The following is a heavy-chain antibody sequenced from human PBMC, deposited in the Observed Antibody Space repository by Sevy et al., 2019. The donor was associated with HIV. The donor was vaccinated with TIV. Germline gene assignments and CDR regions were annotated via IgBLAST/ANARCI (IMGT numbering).Heavy chain of an antibody. J-gene: IGHJ4*02. V-gene: IGHV3-7*01. CDR2: IKQDGSEK. CDR1: GFTFSTYW. CDR3: ARAPVGSGWYFPRGIDY. D-gene: IGHD6-13*01. Sequence: GGSLRLSCAASGFTFSTYWMTWVRQAPGKGLEWVANIKQDGSEKYYAESVKGRLTVSSDNTKISLYLQLNSLRAEDTAIYYCARAPVGSGWYFPRGIDYWGQGTLVTVSS.